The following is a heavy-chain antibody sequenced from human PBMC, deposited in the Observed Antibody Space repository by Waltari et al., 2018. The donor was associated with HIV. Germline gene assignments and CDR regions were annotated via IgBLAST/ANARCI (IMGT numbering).Heavy chain of an antibody. D-gene: IGHD2-15*01. V-gene: IGHV4-34*01. J-gene: IGHJ3*02. CDR3: ARGTVAATRSFDI. Sequence: VQLQQWGAVLLKPSETLSLTCAVYGGSFSGYSWSWISQPPVKGLEWLGEINHSGSTNYNPSLKSRVTISVDTSKNQFSLKLSSVTAADTAVYYCARGTVAATRSFDIWGQGKMVTVSS. CDR1: GGSFSGYS. CDR2: INHSGST.